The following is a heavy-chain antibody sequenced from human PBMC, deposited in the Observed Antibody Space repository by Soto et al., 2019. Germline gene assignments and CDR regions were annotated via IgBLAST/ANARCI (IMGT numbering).Heavy chain of an antibody. CDR2: ISWNSGSI. J-gene: IGHJ4*02. D-gene: IGHD2-21*01. V-gene: IGHV3-9*01. CDR1: GFTFDDYA. CDR3: AKDIEGDESYYDY. Sequence: GGSLRLSCAASGFTFDDYAMHWVRQAPGKGLEWVSGISWNSGSIGYADSVKGRFTISRDNAKNSLYLQMNSLRAEDTALYYCAKDIEGDESYYDYWGQGTLVTVSS.